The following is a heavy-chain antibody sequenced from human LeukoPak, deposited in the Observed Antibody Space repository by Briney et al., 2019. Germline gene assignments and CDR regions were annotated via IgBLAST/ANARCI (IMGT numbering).Heavy chain of an antibody. CDR3: ARGTSFGVVPGAFDI. J-gene: IGHJ3*02. D-gene: IGHD3-3*01. CDR1: GGTFSSYA. Sequence: SVKVSCKASGGTFSSYAISWVRQAPGQGLEWMGGIIPIFGTANYAQKFQGRVTITADESTSTAYMELSSLRSEDTAVYYCARGTSFGVVPGAFDIWGQGTMVTVSS. CDR2: IIPIFGTA. V-gene: IGHV1-69*13.